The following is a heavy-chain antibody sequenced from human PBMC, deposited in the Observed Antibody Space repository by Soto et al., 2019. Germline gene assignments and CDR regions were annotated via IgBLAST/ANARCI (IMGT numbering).Heavy chain of an antibody. Sequence: EVQLLESGGGLVQPGGSLRLSCVASGFTLSDFPMTWVRQAPGKGLEWLSHISESGDHTYHVDSVKGRFTTSRDNSKNTLYXXXXSXXXXXTXLXYCARRSWLDYWGQGNLVTVSS. V-gene: IGHV3-23*01. CDR3: ARRSWLDY. D-gene: IGHD5-12*01. CDR2: ISESGDHT. J-gene: IGHJ4*02. CDR1: GFTLSDFP.